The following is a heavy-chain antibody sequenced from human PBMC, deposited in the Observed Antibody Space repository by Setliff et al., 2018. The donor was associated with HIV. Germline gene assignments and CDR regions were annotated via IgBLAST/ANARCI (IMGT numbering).Heavy chain of an antibody. J-gene: IGHJ4*02. CDR1: GGSFSGYY. CDR3: AREGDGIDY. D-gene: IGHD2-21*02. V-gene: IGHV4-34*01. Sequence: TSETLSLTCAVYGGSFSGYYWSWIRQPPGKGLEWIGEINHSGSTNYNPSLKSRVTLSLDNSKNQFSLKLTSVTAADTATYYCAREGDGIDYWGQGTLVTVSS. CDR2: INHSGST.